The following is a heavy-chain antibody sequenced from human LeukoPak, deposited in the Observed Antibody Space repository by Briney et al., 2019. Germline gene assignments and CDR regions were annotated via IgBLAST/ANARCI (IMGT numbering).Heavy chain of an antibody. CDR3: AREKDTGSKYAKIRYDI. V-gene: IGHV4-59*01. J-gene: IGHJ3*02. Sequence: SSETLSLTCTVSGVSISYYYWSWLRQPPGKGLEWVGWIFGSGSSNYNPSLKSRLTISVDTSKNQFSLKLTSATAADTAVYYCAREKDTGSKYAKIRYDIWGQGTMVTVSS. CDR1: GVSISYYY. D-gene: IGHD1-26*01. CDR2: IFGSGSS.